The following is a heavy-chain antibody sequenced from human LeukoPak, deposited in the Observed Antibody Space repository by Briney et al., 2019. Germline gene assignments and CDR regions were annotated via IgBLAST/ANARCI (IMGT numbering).Heavy chain of an antibody. CDR2: IYTSGST. CDR1: GGSISSYY. CDR3: ARGPVVPAATLHWYFDL. Sequence: SETLSLTCTVSGGSISSYYWSWIRQPAGKGLEWIGRIYTSGSTNYNPSLKSRVTMSVDTSKNQFSLKLSSVTAADTAVYYCARGPVVPAATLHWYFDLWGRGTLVTVSS. J-gene: IGHJ2*01. V-gene: IGHV4-4*07. D-gene: IGHD2-2*01.